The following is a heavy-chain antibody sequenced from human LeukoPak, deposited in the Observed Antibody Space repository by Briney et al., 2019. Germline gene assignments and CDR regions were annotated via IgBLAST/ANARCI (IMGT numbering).Heavy chain of an antibody. Sequence: GGSLRLSCAASGFTFNNYAMSWVRQAPGKGLEWVSAISGSGGSTYHADSVKGRFTMSRDNSKNTVNLQMNSLRVEDTAVYYCAKVRYYDFWSGYCAFDIWGQGTMVTVSS. V-gene: IGHV3-23*01. CDR1: GFTFNNYA. J-gene: IGHJ3*02. D-gene: IGHD3-3*01. CDR3: AKVRYYDFWSGYCAFDI. CDR2: ISGSGGST.